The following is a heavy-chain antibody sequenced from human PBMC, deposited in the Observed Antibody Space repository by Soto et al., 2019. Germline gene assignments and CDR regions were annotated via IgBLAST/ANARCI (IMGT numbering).Heavy chain of an antibody. Sequence: GASVKVSCKASGGTFSSYAISWVRQAPGQGLEWMGGFIPIFGTANYAQKFQGRVTITADESTSTAYMELSSLRSEDTAVYYCARGKSSWLQSLWGQGTLVTVSS. J-gene: IGHJ4*02. CDR3: ARGKSSWLQSL. CDR1: GGTFSSYA. V-gene: IGHV1-69*13. D-gene: IGHD5-12*01. CDR2: FIPIFGTA.